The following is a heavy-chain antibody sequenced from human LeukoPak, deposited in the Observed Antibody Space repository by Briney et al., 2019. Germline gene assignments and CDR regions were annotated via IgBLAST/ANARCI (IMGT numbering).Heavy chain of an antibody. CDR2: IKQDGSEK. J-gene: IGHJ4*02. Sequence: PGGSLRLSCAASGFNFSSYWMSWVRQAPGKGLEWVANIKQDGSEKYYVDSVKGRFTISRDNAKNSLYLQMNSLRAEDTAVYYCARAGGSSCADYWGQGTLVTVSS. V-gene: IGHV3-7*01. D-gene: IGHD6-13*01. CDR1: GFNFSSYW. CDR3: ARAGGSSCADY.